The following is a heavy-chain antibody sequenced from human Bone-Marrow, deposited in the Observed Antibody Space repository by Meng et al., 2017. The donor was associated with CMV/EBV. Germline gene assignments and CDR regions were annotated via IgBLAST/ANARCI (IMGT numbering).Heavy chain of an antibody. V-gene: IGHV3-21*01. J-gene: IGHJ6*02. CDR3: ARGGQYQLLSYYYYGMDV. CDR1: GFTFSSYS. CDR2: ISSSSSYI. Sequence: GESLKISCAASGFTFSSYSMNWVRQAPGKGLEWVSSISSSSSYIYYADSVKGRFTISRDNAKNSLYLQMNSLRAEDTAVYYCARGGQYQLLSYYYYGMDVWGQGTTVTVSS. D-gene: IGHD2-2*01.